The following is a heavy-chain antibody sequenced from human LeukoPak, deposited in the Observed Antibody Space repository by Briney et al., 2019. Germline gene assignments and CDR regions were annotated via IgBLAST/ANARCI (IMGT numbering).Heavy chain of an antibody. CDR1: GYTSTSYG. Sequence: ASVKVSCKASGYTSTSYGISWVRQAPGQGLEWMGWISAYNGNTNYAQKLQGRVTMTTDTSTSTAYMELRSLRSDDTAVYYCARSPFEWELLDYWGQGTLVTVSS. D-gene: IGHD1-26*01. V-gene: IGHV1-18*01. CDR3: ARSPFEWELLDY. J-gene: IGHJ4*02. CDR2: ISAYNGNT.